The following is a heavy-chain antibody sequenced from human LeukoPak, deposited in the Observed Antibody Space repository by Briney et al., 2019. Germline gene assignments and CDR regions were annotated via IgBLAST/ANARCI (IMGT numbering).Heavy chain of an antibody. J-gene: IGHJ5*02. CDR1: GGTFTNYG. CDR3: ARAQPQWLLLEWFDP. D-gene: IGHD3-22*01. V-gene: IGHV1-69*13. CDR2: VIPMFGSS. Sequence: SVKVSCKASGGTFTNYGINWVRQAAGQGLEWMGGVIPMFGSSNYAQKFQGRVTITADDSTSTAYMELSRLRSEDTAVYYCARAQPQWLLLEWFDPWGQRTLVTVSS.